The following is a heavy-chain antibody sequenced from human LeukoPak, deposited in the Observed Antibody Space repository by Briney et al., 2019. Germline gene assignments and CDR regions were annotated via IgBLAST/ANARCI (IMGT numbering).Heavy chain of an antibody. Sequence: GSLKLSWSVSGLTFSSSLMDWVRQAPGKGLEWVASINPDGNKKYSADSVKGRFTISRDNAENSLYLQMNSLRVEDTAFYYCARDLAYSRLDYWGQGMLVTVSS. CDR1: GLTFSSSL. D-gene: IGHD5-18*01. CDR2: INPDGNKK. V-gene: IGHV3-7*01. J-gene: IGHJ4*02. CDR3: ARDLAYSRLDY.